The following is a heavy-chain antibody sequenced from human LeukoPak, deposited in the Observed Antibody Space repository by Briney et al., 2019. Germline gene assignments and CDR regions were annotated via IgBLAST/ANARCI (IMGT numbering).Heavy chain of an antibody. CDR2: IRSKANSYVT. D-gene: IGHD5-18*01. CDR3: TRSGYSYGGGGDY. CDR1: GFTFSGSA. Sequence: PGGSLRLSCAASGFTFSGSAMHWVRQASGKGLEWVGRIRSKANSYVTAYAASVKGRFTISRDDSKNTAYLQMNSLKTEDTAVYYCTRSGYSYGGGGDYWGQGTLVTVSS. J-gene: IGHJ4*02. V-gene: IGHV3-73*01.